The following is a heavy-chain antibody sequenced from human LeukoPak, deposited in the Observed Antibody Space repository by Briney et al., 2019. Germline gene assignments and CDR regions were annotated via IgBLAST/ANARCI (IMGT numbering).Heavy chain of an antibody. CDR2: ISSSSSTI. CDR3: XXXXXYXFWSGYYTGIPFDY. Sequence: AGGSLRLSCAASGFTFSSYSMNWVRQAPGKGLEWVSYISSSSSTIYYADSVKGRFTISRDNAKNSLYLQMNSLRAEDTAVYYXXXXXXYXFWSGYYTGIPFDYWGQGTLVTVSS. CDR1: GFTFSSYS. V-gene: IGHV3-48*01. D-gene: IGHD3-3*01. J-gene: IGHJ4*02.